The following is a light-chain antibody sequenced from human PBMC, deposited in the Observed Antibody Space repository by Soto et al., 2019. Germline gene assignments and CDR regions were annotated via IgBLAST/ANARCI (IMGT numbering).Light chain of an antibody. Sequence: EIVMTQSPATLSVSPGDTATLSCRASQSVSSNLVWYQQKPGQAPRLLIYGTSTRATGIPARFSGSGSGTEFTLTISSLQSEDFAVYDCQHYTNWPRTFGQGTKVEVK. J-gene: IGKJ1*01. CDR3: QHYTNWPRT. CDR1: QSVSSN. V-gene: IGKV3-15*01. CDR2: GTS.